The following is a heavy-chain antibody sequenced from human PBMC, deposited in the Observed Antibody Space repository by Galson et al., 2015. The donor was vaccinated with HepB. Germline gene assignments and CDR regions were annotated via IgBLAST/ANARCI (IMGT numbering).Heavy chain of an antibody. Sequence: SVKVSCKASGYTFTSYAMHWVRQAPGQRLEWMGWINAGNGNTKYSQKFQGRVTITRDTSASTAYMELSSLRSEDTAVYYCASGRVDILTGYPDYYMDVWGKGTTVTVSS. J-gene: IGHJ6*03. CDR3: ASGRVDILTGYPDYYMDV. CDR2: INAGNGNT. D-gene: IGHD3-9*01. CDR1: GYTFTSYA. V-gene: IGHV1-3*01.